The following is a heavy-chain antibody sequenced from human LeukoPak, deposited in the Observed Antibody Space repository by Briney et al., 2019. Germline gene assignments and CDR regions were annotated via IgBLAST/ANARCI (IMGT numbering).Heavy chain of an antibody. Sequence: GGSQRLSCAASGFTFSSYAMHWVRQAPGKGLEWVAVVSYDGSNKKYADSVKGRFTISRDNSKNTLYLQMNSLRAEDTAVYYCAKGGSYYGSGSYYNEPFNYWGQGTLVTVYS. CDR3: AKGGSYYGSGSYYNEPFNY. CDR2: VSYDGSNK. J-gene: IGHJ4*02. CDR1: GFTFSSYA. V-gene: IGHV3-30*04. D-gene: IGHD3-10*01.